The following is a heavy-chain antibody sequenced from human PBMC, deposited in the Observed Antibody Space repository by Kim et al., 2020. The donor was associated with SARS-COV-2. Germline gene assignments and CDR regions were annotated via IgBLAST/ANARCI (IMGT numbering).Heavy chain of an antibody. CDR2: IYYSRYT. CDR1: GGSLSSSSFF. V-gene: IGHV4-39*01. D-gene: IGHD5-12*01. CDR3: ATLDIVDY. J-gene: IGHJ4*02. Sequence: SETLSLTCTVSGGSLSSSSFFWGWIRQPPGKGLEWIGSIYYSRYTYYSPSLKSRVTISVDSSKNQFSLKLSSVTAADTAVYYCATLDIVDYWGQGTLGT.